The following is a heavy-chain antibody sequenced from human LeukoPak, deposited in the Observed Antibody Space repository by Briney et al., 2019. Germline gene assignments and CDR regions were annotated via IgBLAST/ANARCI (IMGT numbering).Heavy chain of an antibody. Sequence: GASVKVSCKASGYTFTSYYMHWVRQAPGQGLEWMGIINPRGGSTSYAQKLQGRVTMTRDTSTSTVYMELSSLRSEDTAVYYCARGLLGGVAFDIWGQGTMVTVSS. J-gene: IGHJ3*02. V-gene: IGHV1-46*03. D-gene: IGHD2-15*01. CDR3: ARGLLGGVAFDI. CDR1: GYTFTSYY. CDR2: INPRGGST.